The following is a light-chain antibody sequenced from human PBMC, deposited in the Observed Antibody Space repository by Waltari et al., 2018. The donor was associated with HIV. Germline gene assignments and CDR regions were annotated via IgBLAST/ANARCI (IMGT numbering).Light chain of an antibody. V-gene: IGKV3-15*01. J-gene: IGKJ1*01. Sequence: EIIMTQSPPTLSASPGDTVILSCRASETVNSNLAWYQQKPGQAPRLLIYGATTRATGVPVRFTGSGSETEFILTISSLQAEDFAVYYCQHYNNWPPWTFGPGTTVEVK. CDR2: GAT. CDR1: ETVNSN. CDR3: QHYNNWPPWT.